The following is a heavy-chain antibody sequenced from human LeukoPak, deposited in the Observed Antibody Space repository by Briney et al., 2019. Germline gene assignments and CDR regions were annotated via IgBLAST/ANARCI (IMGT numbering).Heavy chain of an antibody. CDR3: ARGEYCGGDCYVIDY. CDR2: IYYSGST. D-gene: IGHD2-21*02. J-gene: IGHJ4*02. Sequence: SETLSLTCTVSGGSISSYYWSWIRQPPGKGLEWIGYIYYSGSTNYNPSLKSRVTISVDTSKNQFSLKLSSVTAADTAVYYCARGEYCGGDCYVIDYWGQGTLVTVSS. CDR1: GGSISSYY. V-gene: IGHV4-59*01.